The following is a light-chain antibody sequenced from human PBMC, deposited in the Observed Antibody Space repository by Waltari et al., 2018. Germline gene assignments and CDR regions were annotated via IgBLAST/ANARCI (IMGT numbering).Light chain of an antibody. V-gene: IGLV2-11*01. CDR3: CSYTSSYVV. CDR1: SSDVGGFKY. Sequence: QSALTQPRSVSGSPGQSVTISCTGSSSDVGGFKYFSWYQQHSGKAPKLMICDVSKRPSGVPDRFSGSKSGNTASLTISVLQAEDEADYYCCSYTSSYVVFGGGTKLTVL. CDR2: DVS. J-gene: IGLJ2*01.